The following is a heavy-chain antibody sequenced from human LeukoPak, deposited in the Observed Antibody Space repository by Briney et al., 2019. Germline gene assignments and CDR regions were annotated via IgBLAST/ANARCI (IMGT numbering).Heavy chain of an antibody. CDR2: ISGSGVST. Sequence: GGSLRLSCAASGFTFSSYPMSWVRPAPGKGLEWVSAISGSGVSTYYADSVKGRFTISRDNSKNALYLQMNSLRAEDTAVYYCATIRVVVVTPYWGQGTLVTVSS. J-gene: IGHJ4*02. CDR3: ATIRVVVVTPY. V-gene: IGHV3-23*01. D-gene: IGHD3-22*01. CDR1: GFTFSSYP.